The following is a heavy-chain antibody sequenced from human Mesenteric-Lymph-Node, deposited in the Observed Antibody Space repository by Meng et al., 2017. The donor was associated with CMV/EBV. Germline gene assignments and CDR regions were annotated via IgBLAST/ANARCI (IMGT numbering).Heavy chain of an antibody. Sequence: QLQLQESGPGLVKPSETLSLSCIVSGDSISNSTYYWTWIRQPPGKGLEWIGSVHHSGTTYYNPSLKGRLTISVDTSANLFSLRLTTVTAADTATYYCAGRGNHDSDYSEYWGQGTLVTVSS. CDR2: VHHSGTT. D-gene: IGHD3-22*01. J-gene: IGHJ4*02. CDR1: GDSISNSTYY. V-gene: IGHV4-39*01. CDR3: AGRGNHDSDYSEY.